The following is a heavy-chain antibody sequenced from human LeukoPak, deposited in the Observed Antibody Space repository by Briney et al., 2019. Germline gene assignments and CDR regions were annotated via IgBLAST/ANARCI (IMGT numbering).Heavy chain of an antibody. CDR1: GFTFSSYA. D-gene: IGHD3-10*01. CDR3: ARDHSYYSGSQTSTLDV. J-gene: IGHJ6*02. Sequence: QRWGSLRLSCAASGFTFSSYAMSWVRQAPGKGLEWVSAISGSGGSTYYADSVKGRFTISRDNSKNTLYLQMKSLRAEDTAVYYCARDHSYYSGSQTSTLDVWGQGTAVTVSS. V-gene: IGHV3-23*01. CDR2: ISGSGGST.